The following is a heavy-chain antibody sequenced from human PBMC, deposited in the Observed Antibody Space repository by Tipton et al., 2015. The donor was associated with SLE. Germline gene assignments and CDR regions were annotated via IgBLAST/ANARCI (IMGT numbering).Heavy chain of an antibody. J-gene: IGHJ2*01. CDR3: ARGPLLDL. CDR2: IYHSGST. CDR1: GYSISSGYY. Sequence: TLSLTCAVSGYSISSGYYWGWIRQPPGKGLEWIGSIYHSGSTYYNPSLKSRVTISVDTSKNQFSLKLSPVTAADTAVYYCARGPLLDLWGRGTLVTVSS. D-gene: IGHD5/OR15-5a*01. V-gene: IGHV4-38-2*01.